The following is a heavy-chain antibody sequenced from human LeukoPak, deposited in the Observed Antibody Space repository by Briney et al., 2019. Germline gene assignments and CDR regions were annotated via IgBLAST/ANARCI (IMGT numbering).Heavy chain of an antibody. CDR1: GGSFSGYY. V-gene: IGHV4-34*01. CDR2: INHSGST. D-gene: IGHD6-19*01. J-gene: IGHJ4*02. CDR3: ARFGSGWYYFDY. Sequence: PSETLSLTCAVYGGSFSGYYWSWIRQPPGKGLEWIGEINHSGSTNYNPPLKSRVTISVDTSRNQFSLKLSSLTAADTAVYYCARFGSGWYYFDYWGQGALVTVSS.